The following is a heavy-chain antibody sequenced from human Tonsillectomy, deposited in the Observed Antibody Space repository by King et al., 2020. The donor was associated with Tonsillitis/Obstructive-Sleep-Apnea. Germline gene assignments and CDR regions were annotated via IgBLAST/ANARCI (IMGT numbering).Heavy chain of an antibody. Sequence: QLVQSGAEVKKPGESLKISCKGSDYTFTNYWIAWVRQMPGKGLEWMGIIYPSDSDTRYSPSFQGQVTISAEKSISTAYLQWSSLKASDTAMYYCARSAVELATISIDYWGQGTLVTVSS. CDR2: IYPSDSDT. V-gene: IGHV5-51*03. CDR1: DYTFTNYW. J-gene: IGHJ4*02. CDR3: ARSAVELATISIDY. D-gene: IGHD5-24*01.